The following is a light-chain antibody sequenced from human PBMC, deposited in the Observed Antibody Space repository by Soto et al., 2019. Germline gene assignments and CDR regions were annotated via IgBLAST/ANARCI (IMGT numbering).Light chain of an antibody. CDR1: QSLLHSDGYNY. CDR2: LTS. J-gene: IGKJ3*01. CDR3: MQGLQTLPT. Sequence: DIVMTQSPLSLPVTPGEPASISCRSSQSLLHSDGYNYLDWYLQKPGQSPRLLIYLTSKRASGVPARFGGGGSGTDFILKISRVEAEDVGVYYCMQGLQTLPTFGPGTKVHIK. V-gene: IGKV2-28*01.